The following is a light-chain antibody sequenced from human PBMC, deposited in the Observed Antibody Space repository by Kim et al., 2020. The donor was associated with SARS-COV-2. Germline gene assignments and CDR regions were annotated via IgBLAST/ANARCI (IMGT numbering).Light chain of an antibody. V-gene: IGLV1-40*01. CDR1: SSNNGAGYD. Sequence: QRVTISCTGSSSNNGAGYDVHWYQQQPGTAPKLLIYGNSNRPSGVPHRFSGSKSGTSASLAITGLQAEDEADYYCQSYDSSLSGWVFGGGTKVTVL. CDR2: GNS. J-gene: IGLJ3*02. CDR3: QSYDSSLSGWV.